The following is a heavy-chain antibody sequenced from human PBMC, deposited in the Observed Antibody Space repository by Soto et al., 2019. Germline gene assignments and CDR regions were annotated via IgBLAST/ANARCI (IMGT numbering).Heavy chain of an antibody. CDR3: MRRSAGSPSPYYGLDV. V-gene: IGHV5-51*01. CDR2: IHPGDSST. D-gene: IGHD6-6*01. CDR1: GYSFTTYW. Sequence: SGESLKISCKASGYSFTTYWIGWVRQMPGKGLEWMGIIHPGDSSTRYSPSFQGQVIISADKSNTTAYLQWSSLKASDTAIYFCMRRSAGSPSPYYGLDVWGQGTTVTVSS. J-gene: IGHJ6*02.